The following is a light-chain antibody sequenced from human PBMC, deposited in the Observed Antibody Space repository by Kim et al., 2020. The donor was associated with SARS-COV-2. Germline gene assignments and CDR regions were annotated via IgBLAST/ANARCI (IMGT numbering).Light chain of an antibody. CDR2: GAS. Sequence: SPGERTTPHCGTSQSDSSKIAWHPQKPAQAPRLLIYGASTRATGIPARFSGSGSGTEFTITISSLQSEDFAVYYCQQYNNWPLTFGGGTKVEIK. J-gene: IGKJ4*01. CDR1: QSDSSK. V-gene: IGKV3-15*01. CDR3: QQYNNWPLT.